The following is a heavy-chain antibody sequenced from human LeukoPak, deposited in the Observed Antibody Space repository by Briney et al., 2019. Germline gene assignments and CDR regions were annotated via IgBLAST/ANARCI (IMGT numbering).Heavy chain of an antibody. D-gene: IGHD2/OR15-2a*01. CDR1: GYSISSGYY. J-gene: IGHJ4*02. CDR2: IYHSGST. Sequence: SXTLSLTCAVSGYSISSGYYWGWIRQPPGKGLEWIGSIYHSGSTYYSPSLKSRVTVSVDTSKNQFSLKLSSVTAADTAVYYCARRDREYNYFDYWGQGTLVTVSS. CDR3: ARRDREYNYFDY. V-gene: IGHV4-38-2*01.